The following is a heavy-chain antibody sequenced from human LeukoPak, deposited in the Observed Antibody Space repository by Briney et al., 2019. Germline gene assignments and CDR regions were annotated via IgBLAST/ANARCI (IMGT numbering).Heavy chain of an antibody. V-gene: IGHV4-34*01. CDR3: ARPGGFNYYDSSGSNYFDY. Sequence: SETLSLTCAVYGGSFSGYYWSWIRQPPGTGLEWIGEINHSGSTNYNPSLKSRVTISVDTSKNQFSLKLSSVTAADTAVYYCARPGGFNYYDSSGSNYFDYWGQGTLVTVSS. CDR1: GGSFSGYY. CDR2: INHSGST. J-gene: IGHJ4*02. D-gene: IGHD3-22*01.